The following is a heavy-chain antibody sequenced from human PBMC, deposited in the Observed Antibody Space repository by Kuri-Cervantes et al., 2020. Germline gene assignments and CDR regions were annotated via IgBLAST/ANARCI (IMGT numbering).Heavy chain of an antibody. D-gene: IGHD3-3*01. J-gene: IGHJ5*02. CDR2: MNPNSGNT. V-gene: IGHV1-8*01. CDR3: ARQYYDFWSGYGWFDP. CDR1: GYTFTSYD. Sequence: ASVKVSCKASGYTFTSYDINWVRQATGQGLEWMGWMNPNSGNTGYAQKFQGRVTMTRNTSISTAYMELSSVTAADTAVYYCARQYYDFWSGYGWFDPWGQGTLVTVSS.